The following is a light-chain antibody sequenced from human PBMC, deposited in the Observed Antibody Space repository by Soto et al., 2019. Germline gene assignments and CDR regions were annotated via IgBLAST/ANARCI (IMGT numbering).Light chain of an antibody. J-gene: IGLJ1*01. CDR3: CSYAGSYTFEV. Sequence: QSALTQPRSVSASPGQSVTTSCTGTSSDVGAYNYVSWYQQHPGRAPKRVIYDVSKRPSGVPGRFSGSKSGNTASLTVSGLQVEDEADYYCCSYAGSYTFEVFGTGTKVTVL. CDR2: DVS. V-gene: IGLV2-11*01. CDR1: SSDVGAYNY.